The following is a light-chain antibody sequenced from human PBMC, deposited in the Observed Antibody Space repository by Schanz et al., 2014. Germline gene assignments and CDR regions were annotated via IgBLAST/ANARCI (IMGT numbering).Light chain of an antibody. CDR2: GAF. CDR1: QSVSSN. Sequence: EIVMTQSPATLSVSPGERVTLSCRASQSVSSNLAWYQQKPGQAPRLLISGAFTRATGIPARFSGSGSGTEFTLTISRLEPEDFAVFYCQQFGTLPWTFGQGTRVEIK. CDR3: QQFGTLPWT. J-gene: IGKJ1*01. V-gene: IGKV3-15*01.